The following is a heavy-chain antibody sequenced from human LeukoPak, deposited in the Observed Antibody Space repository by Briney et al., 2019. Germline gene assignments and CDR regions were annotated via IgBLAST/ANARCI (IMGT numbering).Heavy chain of an antibody. D-gene: IGHD6-19*01. V-gene: IGHV3-64*01. Sequence: GGSLRLSCAASGFTFSSYAMHWVRQAPGKGLEYVSAISSNGGSTYYANSVKGRFTISRDNSKNTLYLQMGSLRAEDMAVYYCAREPRYSSGWYGQFGYWGQGTLVTVSS. CDR1: GFTFSSYA. CDR2: ISSNGGST. J-gene: IGHJ4*02. CDR3: AREPRYSSGWYGQFGY.